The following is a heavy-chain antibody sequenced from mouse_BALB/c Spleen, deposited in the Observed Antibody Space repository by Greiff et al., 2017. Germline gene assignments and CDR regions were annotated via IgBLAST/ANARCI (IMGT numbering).Heavy chain of an antibody. CDR1: GFTFSDYY. J-gene: IGHJ3*01. Sequence: EVMLVESGGGLVKPGGSLKLSCAASGFTFSDYYMYWVRQTPEKRLEWVATISDGGSYTYYPDSVKGRFTISRDNAKNNLYLQMSSLKSEDTAMYYCARDQSTTATDWFAYWGQGTLVTVSA. CDR2: ISDGGSYT. CDR3: ARDQSTTATDWFAY. V-gene: IGHV5-4*02. D-gene: IGHD1-2*01.